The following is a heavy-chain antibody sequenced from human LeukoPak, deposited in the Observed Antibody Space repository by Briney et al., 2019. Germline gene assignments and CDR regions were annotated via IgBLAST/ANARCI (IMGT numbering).Heavy chain of an antibody. Sequence: PSETLSLTRTVSGGSISSSSYYWGWIRQPPGKGLEWIGSIYYSGSTYYNPSLKSRVTISVDTSKNQFSLKLSSVTAADTAVYYCARVVVAATTFDYWGQGTLVTVSS. D-gene: IGHD2-15*01. CDR1: GGSISSSSYY. V-gene: IGHV4-39*01. CDR2: IYYSGST. CDR3: ARVVVAATTFDY. J-gene: IGHJ4*02.